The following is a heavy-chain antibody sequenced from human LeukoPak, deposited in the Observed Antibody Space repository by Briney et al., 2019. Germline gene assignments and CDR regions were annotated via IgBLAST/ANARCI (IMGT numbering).Heavy chain of an antibody. Sequence: GGSLRLSCAASGFTVSSNYMSWVRQAPGKGLEWVAVISYDGNNKNYADSVKGRFTISRDNSKNTLYLQMNSLRAEDTAVYYCARDLRIYAFDFWGQGTMVTVSS. CDR3: ARDLRIYAFDF. CDR1: GFTVSSNY. CDR2: ISYDGNNK. J-gene: IGHJ3*01. D-gene: IGHD3-10*01. V-gene: IGHV3-30*14.